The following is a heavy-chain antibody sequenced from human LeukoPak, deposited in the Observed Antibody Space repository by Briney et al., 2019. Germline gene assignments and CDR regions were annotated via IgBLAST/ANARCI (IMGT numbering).Heavy chain of an antibody. J-gene: IGHJ6*03. CDR1: GGTFSSYA. V-gene: IGHV1-69*06. CDR2: IIPIFATA. Sequence: ASVKVSCKASGGTFSSYAISWVRQAPGQGLEWMGGIIPIFATANYAQKFQGRVTITADKSTSTAYMELSSLRSEDTAVYYCARASSGWFYYYYYMDVWGKGTTVTVSS. CDR3: ARASSGWFYYYYYMDV. D-gene: IGHD6-19*01.